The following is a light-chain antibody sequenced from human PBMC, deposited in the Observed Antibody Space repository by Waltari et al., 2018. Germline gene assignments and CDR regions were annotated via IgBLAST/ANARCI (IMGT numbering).Light chain of an antibody. Sequence: WFQQPPVRVPKLIIYNVNKRPSGVSNRFAGSKSGNAASLTISGLQAEDEADYYCSSYRSSSTLVFGAGTKVTVL. CDR2: NVN. V-gene: IGLV2-14*03. CDR3: SSYRSSSTLV. J-gene: IGLJ3*02.